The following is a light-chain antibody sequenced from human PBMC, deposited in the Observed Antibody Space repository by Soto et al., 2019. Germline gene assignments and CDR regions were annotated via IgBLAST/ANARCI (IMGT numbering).Light chain of an antibody. Sequence: QSALTQPASVSGSPGQSITISCTGSSSDVAGYNYVSWYQQNPGKAPKLMIYEVSNRPSGVSNRFSGSKSGNTASLTISGLQAEDEAEYYCSSYTSSTLYVFGTGTKVTVL. J-gene: IGLJ1*01. CDR2: EVS. CDR3: SSYTSSTLYV. V-gene: IGLV2-14*01. CDR1: SSDVAGYNY.